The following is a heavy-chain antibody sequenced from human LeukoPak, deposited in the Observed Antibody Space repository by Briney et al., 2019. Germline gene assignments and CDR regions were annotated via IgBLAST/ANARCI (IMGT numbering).Heavy chain of an antibody. CDR2: IYTSGST. CDR1: GGSISSGSYY. Sequence: PSQTLSLTCTVSGGSISSGSYYWSWIRQPAGKGLEWIGRIYTSGSTNYNPSLKSRVTISVDTSKNQFSLKLSSVTAADTAVYYCARDSGETYYFDYWGQGTLVTVSS. CDR3: ARDSGETYYFDY. D-gene: IGHD3-10*01. J-gene: IGHJ4*02. V-gene: IGHV4-61*02.